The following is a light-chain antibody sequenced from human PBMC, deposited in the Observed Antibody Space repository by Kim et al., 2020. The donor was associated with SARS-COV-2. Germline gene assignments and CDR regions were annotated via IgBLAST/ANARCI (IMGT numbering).Light chain of an antibody. CDR1: QNINNKY. J-gene: IGKJ2*02. CDR3: KQYTGSGPCT. Sequence: EIVLTQSPGTLSLSPGGRATLSCRATQNINNKYLAWYQHKPGQAPRLLIYSASFRATGIPDRFSGVGSGTDFTLIISRVEPEDVAVYYGKQYTGSGPCTFGQGTKLEI. V-gene: IGKV3-20*01. CDR2: SAS.